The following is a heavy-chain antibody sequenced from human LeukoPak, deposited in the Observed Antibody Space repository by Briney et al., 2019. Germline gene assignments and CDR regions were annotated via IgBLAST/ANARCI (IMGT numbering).Heavy chain of an antibody. Sequence: SETLSLTCTVSGGSIRSSSYCWGLIRQPPGKSLGWVGSIYYSGSTYYNPSLKSRVTISVDTSKNQFSLKLSSVTAADTAVYYCATQLWFGELRYFDYWGQGTLVTVSS. CDR3: ATQLWFGELRYFDY. V-gene: IGHV4-39*01. CDR2: IYYSGST. D-gene: IGHD3-10*01. J-gene: IGHJ4*02. CDR1: GGSIRSSSYC.